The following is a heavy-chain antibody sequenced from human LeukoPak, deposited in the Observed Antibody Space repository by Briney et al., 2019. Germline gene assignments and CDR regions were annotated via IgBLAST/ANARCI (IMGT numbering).Heavy chain of an antibody. V-gene: IGHV3-9*01. Sequence: GRSLRLSCAASGFTFDDYAMHWVRQAPARGLEWVSCISWNSGSIGYADSVKGRFTISRDNAKNSLYLQMNILRAEDTALYYCARDWGPGRSSSSWWFGYFDCWGQGTLVTVSS. J-gene: IGHJ4*02. D-gene: IGHD6-6*01. CDR3: ARDWGPGRSSSSWWFGYFDC. CDR2: ISWNSGSI. CDR1: GFTFDDYA.